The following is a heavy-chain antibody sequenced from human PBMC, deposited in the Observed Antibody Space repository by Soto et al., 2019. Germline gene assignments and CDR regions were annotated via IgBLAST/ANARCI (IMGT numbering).Heavy chain of an antibody. J-gene: IGHJ3*02. V-gene: IGHV3-66*01. CDR2: IYSGGST. CDR1: GFTVSSNY. D-gene: IGHD3-10*01. CDR3: ARDGYYGSGRGAFDI. Sequence: EVQLVESGGGLVQPGGSLRLSCAASGFTVSSNYMSWVRQAPGKGLEWVSVIYSGGSTYYADSVKGRFTISRDNSKNTLYLQMNSLRAEDTVVYYCARDGYYGSGRGAFDIWGQGTMVTVSS.